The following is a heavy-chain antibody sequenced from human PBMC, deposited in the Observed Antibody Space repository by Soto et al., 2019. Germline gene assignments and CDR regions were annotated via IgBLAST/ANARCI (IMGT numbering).Heavy chain of an antibody. J-gene: IGHJ6*02. V-gene: IGHV1-2*04. Sequence: ASVKVSCKSSGYTFTDYYIHWVRQAPGQGLEWMGWINPSSGGTKFAQNFQGWVILTRDTSINTAYMEMTRLRSDDTAVYYCVRGEAGYYYYGMGVWGQGTTVTVSS. CDR2: INPSSGGT. CDR1: GYTFTDYY. CDR3: VRGEAGYYYYGMGV.